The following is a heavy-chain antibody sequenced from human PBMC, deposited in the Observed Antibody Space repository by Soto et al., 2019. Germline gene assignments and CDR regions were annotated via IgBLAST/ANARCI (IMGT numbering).Heavy chain of an antibody. J-gene: IGHJ4*02. Sequence: SDTLCLTCSVSGGSISSIIYYWGWIRQPPGKGLEWIGSIQYRGNTYYNPSLKSRVTISVDTSKNQFSLKLSSVTAADTAVFYCAHYTLATMFDSWGQGTLVTVSS. D-gene: IGHD5-12*01. V-gene: IGHV4-39*01. CDR3: AHYTLATMFDS. CDR2: IQYRGNT. CDR1: GGSISSIIYY.